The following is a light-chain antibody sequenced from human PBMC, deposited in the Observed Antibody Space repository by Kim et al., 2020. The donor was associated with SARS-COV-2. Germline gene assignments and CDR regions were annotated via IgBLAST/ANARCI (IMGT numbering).Light chain of an antibody. V-gene: IGKV3-11*01. J-gene: IGKJ2*01. Sequence: PAPLSLSPGERATLSCRASQSVSSYLAWYQQKPGQAPRLLIYDASNRATGIPARFSGSGSGTDFTLTISSLEPEDFAVYYCQQRSNFGQGTKLEIK. CDR2: DAS. CDR3: QQRSN. CDR1: QSVSSY.